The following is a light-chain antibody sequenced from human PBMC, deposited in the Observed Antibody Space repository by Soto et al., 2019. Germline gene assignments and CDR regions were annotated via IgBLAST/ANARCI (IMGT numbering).Light chain of an antibody. CDR1: QSVSSY. V-gene: IGKV3-11*01. CDR2: GAS. J-gene: IGKJ1*01. CDR3: QQRSNWPRT. Sequence: EIVLTQSPGTLSLSPGERATLSCRASQSVSSYLAWYQQKPGQAPRLLIYGASNRATGIPARFSGSGSGTDFTLTISSLEPEDFAVYYCQQRSNWPRTFGKGTKVE.